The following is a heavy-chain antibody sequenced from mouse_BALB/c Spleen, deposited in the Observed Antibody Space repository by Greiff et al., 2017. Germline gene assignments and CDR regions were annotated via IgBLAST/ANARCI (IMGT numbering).Heavy chain of an antibody. V-gene: IGHV5-6-5*01. CDR2: ISSGGST. CDR3: AREGVCYGKEFAY. Sequence: EVQGVESGGGLVKPGGSLKLSCAASGFTFSSYAMSWVRQTPEKRLEWVASISSGGSTYYPDSVKGRFTISRDNARNILYLQMSSLRSEDTAMYYCAREGVCYGKEFAYWGQGTLVTVSA. J-gene: IGHJ3*01. CDR1: GFTFSSYA. D-gene: IGHD2-1*01.